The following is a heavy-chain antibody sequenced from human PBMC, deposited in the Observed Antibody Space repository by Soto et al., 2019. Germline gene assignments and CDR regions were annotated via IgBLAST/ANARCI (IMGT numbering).Heavy chain of an antibody. J-gene: IGHJ4*02. CDR1: GYTLTELS. V-gene: IGHV1-24*01. CDR2: FDPEDGET. CDR3: ATGSARGPAGKFDS. Sequence: ASVKVSCKVSGYTLTELSIHWVRQAPGKGLEWMGGFDPEDGETIYAQKFQGRVTMTEDTSTDTAYMELSSLRSEDTAVYYCATGSARGPAGKFDSWGQGTLVTVSS. D-gene: IGHD3-10*01.